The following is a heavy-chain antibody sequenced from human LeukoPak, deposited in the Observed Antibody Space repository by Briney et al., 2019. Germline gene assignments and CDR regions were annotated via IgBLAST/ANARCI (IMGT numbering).Heavy chain of an antibody. CDR2: ISSSTSYI. V-gene: IGHV3-21*01. Sequence: GGSLRLSCEVSGFTFSSYSMNWVRQAPGKGLEWVSSISSSTSYIYYTDSVKGRFTISRDNAKKSLYLQMNSLRAEETAVYYCARDRDSGSYGFDYWGQGTLVTVSS. CDR3: ARDRDSGSYGFDY. D-gene: IGHD1-26*01. J-gene: IGHJ4*02. CDR1: GFTFSSYS.